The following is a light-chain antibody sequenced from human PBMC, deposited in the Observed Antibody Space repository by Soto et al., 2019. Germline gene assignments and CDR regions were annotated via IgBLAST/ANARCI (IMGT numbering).Light chain of an antibody. J-gene: IGKJ2*01. CDR2: GAS. Sequence: EIVLTQFPGTLSLSPGERATLSCGASQSVSSSYLAWYQQKPGQAPRLLIYGASFRATGIPDRFSGSGSGTDFTLTISRLEPEDFAVYYCQQYGTSPYTFGQGTKLEIK. V-gene: IGKV3-20*01. CDR1: QSVSSSY. CDR3: QQYGTSPYT.